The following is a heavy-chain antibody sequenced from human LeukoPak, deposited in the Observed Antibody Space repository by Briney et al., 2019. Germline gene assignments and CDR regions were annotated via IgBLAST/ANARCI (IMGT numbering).Heavy chain of an antibody. V-gene: IGHV3-30*02. CDR1: GFTFSSYG. Sequence: GGSLRLSCAASGFTFSSYGMHWVRQAPGKGLEWVAFIRYDGSNKYYADSVKGRFTISRDNAKNSLYLQMNSLRVEDTAIYYCAGARYDFWSGYYSSWGQGTLVTVSS. CDR2: IRYDGSNK. D-gene: IGHD3-3*01. J-gene: IGHJ4*02. CDR3: AGARYDFWSGYYSS.